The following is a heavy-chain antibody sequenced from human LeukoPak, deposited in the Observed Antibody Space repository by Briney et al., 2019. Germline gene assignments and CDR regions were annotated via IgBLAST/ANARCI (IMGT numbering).Heavy chain of an antibody. Sequence: QSGGSLRLSCAASGFTFSSYWMSWVRQAPGKGLEWVANIKQDGSEKYYVDSVKGRFTISRDNAKNSLYLQMNSLRAEDTAVYYCARGGFGELFDAFDIWGQGTMVTVSS. J-gene: IGHJ3*02. CDR1: GFTFSSYW. D-gene: IGHD3-10*01. CDR3: ARGGFGELFDAFDI. V-gene: IGHV3-7*01. CDR2: IKQDGSEK.